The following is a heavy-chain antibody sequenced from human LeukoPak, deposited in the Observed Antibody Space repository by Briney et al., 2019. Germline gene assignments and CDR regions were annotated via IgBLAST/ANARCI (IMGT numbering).Heavy chain of an antibody. CDR2: IYYSGST. D-gene: IGHD3-3*01. CDR1: GGAISRYY. V-gene: IGHV4-59*01. J-gene: IGHJ5*02. Sequence: SETLSLTCSVSGGAISRYYWSWIRQPPGKGLEWIGYIYYSGSTNYNPSLKSRVTISVDTSKNQFSLKLSSVTAADTAVYYCARGLAFDYDSGFFDPWGQGTLVTVSS. CDR3: ARGLAFDYDSGFFDP.